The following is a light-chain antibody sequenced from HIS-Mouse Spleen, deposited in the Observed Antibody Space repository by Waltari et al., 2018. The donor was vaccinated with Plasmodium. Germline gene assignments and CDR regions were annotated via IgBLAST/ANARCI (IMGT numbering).Light chain of an antibody. V-gene: IGKV1-13*02. CDR2: DAS. Sequence: AIQLTQSPSSLSASVGDRVTITCRASHGISSALAWYQQKPGKAPKLLIYDASSLESGVPSRFSGSGSGTDFTLTIRSLQPEDFATYYCQQFNSYPQGTFGQGTRLEIK. CDR3: QQFNSYPQGT. CDR1: HGISSA. J-gene: IGKJ5*01.